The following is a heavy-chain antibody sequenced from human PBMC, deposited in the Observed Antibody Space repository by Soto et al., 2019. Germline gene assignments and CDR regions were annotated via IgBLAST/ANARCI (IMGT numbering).Heavy chain of an antibody. CDR2: INHSGST. J-gene: IGHJ4*02. CDR1: GGSFSGYY. Sequence: QVQLQQWGAGLLKPSETLSLTCAVYGGSFSGYYWSWIRQPPGKGLEWIGEINHSGSTNYNPSLKSRVTISVDTSKNQFSLKLSSVTAADTAVYYCARGSTGRAVAGGLSYFDYWGQGTLVTVSS. V-gene: IGHV4-34*01. D-gene: IGHD6-19*01. CDR3: ARGSTGRAVAGGLSYFDY.